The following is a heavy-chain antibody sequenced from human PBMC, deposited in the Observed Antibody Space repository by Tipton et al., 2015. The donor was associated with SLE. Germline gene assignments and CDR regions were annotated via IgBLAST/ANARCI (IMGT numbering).Heavy chain of an antibody. V-gene: IGHV4-34*01. Sequence: TLSLTCSVYGDSLSGQYWSWIRQPPGKGLEWIGEVFRGGSTNYSPSLESRVTITVDMSKNQFSLRLISVTAADTAVYYCAGGCSSSTCEPFYFFGMDVWGQGTTVTVYS. CDR2: VFRGGST. CDR3: AGGCSSSTCEPFYFFGMDV. CDR1: GDSLSGQY. D-gene: IGHD2-2*01. J-gene: IGHJ6*02.